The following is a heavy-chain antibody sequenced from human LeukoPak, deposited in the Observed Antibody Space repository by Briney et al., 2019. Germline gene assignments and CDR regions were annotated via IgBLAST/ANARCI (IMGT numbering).Heavy chain of an antibody. J-gene: IGHJ4*02. Sequence: GGSLRLSCAASGFTFSSYAMSWVRQAPGKGLEWVSVIYSGGSTYYADSVKGRFTISRDNSKNTLYLQMNSLRAEDTAVYYCARESPLGYYWGQGTLVTVSS. V-gene: IGHV3-53*01. D-gene: IGHD3-16*01. CDR2: IYSGGST. CDR1: GFTFSSYA. CDR3: ARESPLGYY.